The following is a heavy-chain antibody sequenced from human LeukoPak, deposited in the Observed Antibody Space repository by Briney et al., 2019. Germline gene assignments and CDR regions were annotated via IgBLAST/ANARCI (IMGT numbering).Heavy chain of an antibody. V-gene: IGHV4-30-4*01. J-gene: IGHJ4*02. CDR1: GGSISSGDYY. Sequence: SETLSLTCTVSGGSISSGDYYWSWIRQPPGKGLEWIGYIYYSGSTYYNPSLKSRVTISVDTSKNQFSLKLSSVTAADTAVYYCARDRAAGTYLDYWGQGTLVTVSP. CDR2: IYYSGST. D-gene: IGHD6-13*01. CDR3: ARDRAAGTYLDY.